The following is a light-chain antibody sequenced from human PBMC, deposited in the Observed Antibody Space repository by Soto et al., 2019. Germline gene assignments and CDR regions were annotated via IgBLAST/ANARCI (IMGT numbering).Light chain of an antibody. CDR1: QSISRW. CDR3: QQYNSYPGT. CDR2: QAS. J-gene: IGKJ1*01. V-gene: IGKV1-5*03. Sequence: DIQMTQSPSTLSASVGDRVTVSCRARQSISRWLAWYQQKPGKAPKLLIYQASSLQSGVPSRFSGSGSGTEFTLTISSLQPDDFATYSCQQYNSYPGTFGQGTKVDIK.